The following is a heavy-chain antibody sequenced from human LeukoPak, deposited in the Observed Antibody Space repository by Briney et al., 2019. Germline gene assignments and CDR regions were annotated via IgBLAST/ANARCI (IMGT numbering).Heavy chain of an antibody. D-gene: IGHD3-9*01. J-gene: IGHJ6*02. Sequence: GGSLRLSCAASGFTVSSNYMSWVRQAPGKGLEWVSVIYSGGSTYYADSVRGRFTISRDNSKNTLYLQMNSLRAEDTAVYYCAGDATYYDILTGYKRADGMDVWGQGTTVTVSS. CDR3: AGDATYYDILTGYKRADGMDV. V-gene: IGHV3-66*01. CDR2: IYSGGST. CDR1: GFTVSSNY.